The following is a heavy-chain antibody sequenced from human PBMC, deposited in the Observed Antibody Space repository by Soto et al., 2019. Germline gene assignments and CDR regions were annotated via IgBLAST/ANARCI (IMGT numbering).Heavy chain of an antibody. V-gene: IGHV1-24*01. J-gene: IGHJ4*02. CDR2: FDPEDGET. D-gene: IGHD3-22*01. CDR3: ARLWXRYYYDSSGDYPYYFDY. CDR1: GHTLSELS. Sequence: ASVKVSCKISGHTLSELSMNWVRQAPGKGLGWLGGFDPEDGETSYARKFQGRVTMTEDTSANTAYMDLRSLRSDDTAVYYCARLWXRYYYDSSGDYPYYFDYWGQGTLVTVSS.